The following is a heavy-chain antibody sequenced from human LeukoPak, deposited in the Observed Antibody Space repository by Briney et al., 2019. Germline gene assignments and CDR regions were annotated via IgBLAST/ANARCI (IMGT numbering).Heavy chain of an antibody. V-gene: IGHV1-18*01. J-gene: IGHJ5*02. CDR2: ISAYNGNT. CDR3: ARVEWIIGWIEAAGWFDP. Sequence: ASVKVSCKASGYTFTSYGISWVRQAPGQGLEWMGWISAYNGNTNYAQKLQGRVTMTTDTSTSTAYMELRSLRSDDTAVYYCARVEWIIGWIEAAGWFDPWGQGTLVTVSS. CDR1: GYTFTSYG. D-gene: IGHD6-13*01.